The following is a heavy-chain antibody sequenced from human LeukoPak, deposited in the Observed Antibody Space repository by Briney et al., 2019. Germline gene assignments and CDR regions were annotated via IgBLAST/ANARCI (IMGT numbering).Heavy chain of an antibody. CDR2: IRSNSDGGTI. D-gene: IGHD3-22*01. V-gene: IGHV3-15*07. Sequence: GGSLRLSCATSGFTFSNAWMNWVRQAPGKGLEWVGRIRSNSDGGTIDYAAPVKGRFTLSRDDSKTTLYLQINSLQTEDTAVYYCATDFYDSTWGQGTLVTVSS. J-gene: IGHJ5*02. CDR1: GFTFSNAW. CDR3: ATDFYDST.